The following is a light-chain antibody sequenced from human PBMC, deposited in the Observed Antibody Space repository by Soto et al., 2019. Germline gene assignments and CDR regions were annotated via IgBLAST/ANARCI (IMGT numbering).Light chain of an antibody. CDR1: QSVCSSY. V-gene: IGKV3-20*01. J-gene: IGKJ2*01. Sequence: EIVLTQSRGTLSLSPGERATLSCRASQSVCSSYLAWYQQKPGQAPRLLIYGASSRATGIPDRFSGIGSGTDFTLTISILEPEEFAVYFCQQYGSSPYTFGQGIKLEIK. CDR2: GAS. CDR3: QQYGSSPYT.